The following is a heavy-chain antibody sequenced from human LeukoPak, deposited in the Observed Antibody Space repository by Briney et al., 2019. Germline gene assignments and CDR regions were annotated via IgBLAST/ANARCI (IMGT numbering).Heavy chain of an antibody. D-gene: IGHD6-13*01. CDR1: GYTFTSYA. Sequence: ASVKVSCKASGYTFTSYAMHWVRQAPGQRLEWMGWINAGNGNTKYSQKFQGRVTITRDTSASTAYMELSSLRSEDTAVYYCARGYRRSGSYFHYWGQGTLVTVSS. J-gene: IGHJ4*02. V-gene: IGHV1-3*01. CDR2: INAGNGNT. CDR3: ARGYRRSGSYFHY.